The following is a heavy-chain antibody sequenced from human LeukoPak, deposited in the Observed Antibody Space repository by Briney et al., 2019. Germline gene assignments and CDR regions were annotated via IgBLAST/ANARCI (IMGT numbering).Heavy chain of an antibody. V-gene: IGHV1-69*13. CDR1: GGTFISYA. CDR2: IIPIFGTA. D-gene: IGHD3-22*01. CDR3: ARATYYYDSSGYKDEYYFDY. J-gene: IGHJ4*02. Sequence: GASVKVSCKASGGTFISYAISWVRQAPGQGLERMGGIIPIFGTANYAQKFQGRVTITADESTSTAYMELSSLRSEDTAVYYCARATYYYDSSGYKDEYYFDYWGQGTLVTVSS.